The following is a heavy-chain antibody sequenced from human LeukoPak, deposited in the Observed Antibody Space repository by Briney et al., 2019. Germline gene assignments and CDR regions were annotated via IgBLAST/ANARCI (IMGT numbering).Heavy chain of an antibody. D-gene: IGHD3-10*01. CDR2: IYTSGST. Sequence: SETLSLTCAVYGGSFSGYYWSWIRQPAGKGLEWIGRIYTSGSTNYNASLKSRVTISVDTSKNQFSLKLSSVTAADTAVYFCAREVVRGVINYWGQGTLVTVSS. V-gene: IGHV4-4*07. CDR3: AREVVRGVINY. J-gene: IGHJ4*02. CDR1: GGSFSGYY.